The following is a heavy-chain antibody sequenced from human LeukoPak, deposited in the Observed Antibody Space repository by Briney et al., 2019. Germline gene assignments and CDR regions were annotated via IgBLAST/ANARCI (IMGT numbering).Heavy chain of an antibody. CDR2: IYYSGST. Sequence: SEALSLTCTVSGGSISSYYWSWIRQPPGKGLEWIGYIYYSGSTNYNPSLKSRVTISVDTSKNQFSLKLSSVTAADTAVYYCARVRGSAEFHYMDVWGKGTTVTVSS. CDR3: ARVRGSAEFHYMDV. D-gene: IGHD2-15*01. CDR1: GGSISSYY. J-gene: IGHJ6*03. V-gene: IGHV4-59*01.